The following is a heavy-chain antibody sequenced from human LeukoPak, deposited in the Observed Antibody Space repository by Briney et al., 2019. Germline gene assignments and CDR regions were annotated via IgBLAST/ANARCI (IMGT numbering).Heavy chain of an antibody. CDR1: GFTFSTHA. D-gene: IGHD4-17*01. V-gene: IGHV3-64*01. Sequence: PGGSLRLSWVASGFTFSTHAMHWVRQAPGKGLEYVSGITINGGSTYYLNSVKGRFTVSRDNSKNTLFLQMRAEDMAVYYCARAIYGDYASTDYYYYYGLDVWGQGTTVTVSS. CDR3: ARAIYGDYASTDYYYYYGLDV. CDR2: ITINGGST. J-gene: IGHJ6*02.